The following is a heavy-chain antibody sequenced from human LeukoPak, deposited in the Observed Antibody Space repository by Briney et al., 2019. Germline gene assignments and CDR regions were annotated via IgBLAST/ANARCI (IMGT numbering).Heavy chain of an antibody. Sequence: PGGSLRLSCAASAFTFSSYSMNWVRQAPGKGLEWVSSISSSSSYIYYADSVKGRFTISRDNAKNSLYLQMNSLRAEDTAVYYCARGIYSGYDAPDYWGQGTLVTVSS. D-gene: IGHD5-12*01. V-gene: IGHV3-21*01. CDR1: AFTFSSYS. J-gene: IGHJ4*02. CDR3: ARGIYSGYDAPDY. CDR2: ISSSSSYI.